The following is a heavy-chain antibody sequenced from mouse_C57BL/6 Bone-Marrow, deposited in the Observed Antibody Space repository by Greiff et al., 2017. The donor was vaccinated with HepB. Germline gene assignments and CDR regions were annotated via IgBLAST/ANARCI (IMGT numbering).Heavy chain of an antibody. Sequence: EVKVEESGGGLVKPGGSLKLSCAASGFTFSSYAMSWVRQTPEKRLEWVATISDGGSYTYYPDNVKGRFTISRDNAKNNLYLQMSHLKSEDTAMYYCARPLRWYFDVWGTGTTVTVSS. J-gene: IGHJ1*03. CDR1: GFTFSSYA. CDR2: ISDGGSYT. CDR3: ARPLRWYFDV. V-gene: IGHV5-4*03. D-gene: IGHD6-1*01.